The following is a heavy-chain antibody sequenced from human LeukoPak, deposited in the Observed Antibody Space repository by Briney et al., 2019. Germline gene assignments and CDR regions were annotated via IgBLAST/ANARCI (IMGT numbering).Heavy chain of an antibody. CDR1: GGSISSYY. D-gene: IGHD5-12*01. J-gene: IGHJ4*02. V-gene: IGHV4-59*01. CDR3: ARYSGYDFGSSLDY. CDR2: IYYSGST. Sequence: SETLSLTCTVSGGSISSYYWGWIRQPPGKGLEWIGYIYYSGSTNYNPSLKSRVTISVDTSKNQFSLKLSSVTAADTAVYYCARYSGYDFGSSLDYWGQGTLVTVSS.